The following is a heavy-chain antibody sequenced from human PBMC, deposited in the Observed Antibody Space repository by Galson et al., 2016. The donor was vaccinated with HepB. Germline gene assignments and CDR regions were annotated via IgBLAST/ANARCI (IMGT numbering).Heavy chain of an antibody. CDR3: ARSPSRYAFDY. CDR2: IYIDDST. V-gene: IGHV3-53*01. CDR1: GFTFNSYA. J-gene: IGHJ4*02. Sequence: SLRLSCAASGFTFNSYAMNWVRQAAGKGLEWVSLIYIDDSTYYADSVKGRFTISRDNPKNTLHLQMNSLRAEDTAVYYCARSPSRYAFDYWGQGTLVTVSS. D-gene: IGHD2-2*01.